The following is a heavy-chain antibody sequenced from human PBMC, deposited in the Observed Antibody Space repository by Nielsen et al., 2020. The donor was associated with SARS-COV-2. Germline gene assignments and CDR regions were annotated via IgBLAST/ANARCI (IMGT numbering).Heavy chain of an antibody. V-gene: IGHV1-8*01. Sequence: ASVKVSCKASGYTFTSYDINWVRQATGQGLEWMGWMNPNSGNTGYAQKFQGRVIMTRNTSISTAYMELSSLRSEDTAVYYCARGLFGSREGDFDYWGQGTLVTVSS. D-gene: IGHD6-13*01. CDR2: MNPNSGNT. CDR1: GYTFTSYD. J-gene: IGHJ4*02. CDR3: ARGLFGSREGDFDY.